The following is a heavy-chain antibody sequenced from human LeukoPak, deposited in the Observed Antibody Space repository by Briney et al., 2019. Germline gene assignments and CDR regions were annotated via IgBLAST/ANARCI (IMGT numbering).Heavy chain of an antibody. CDR3: ARLGRWLQSSAEYFQH. V-gene: IGHV5-51*01. CDR1: GYGFTSYW. D-gene: IGHD5-24*01. Sequence: GESLKISCKGSGYGFTSYWIGWVRPMPGKGRGWMGIIYPGDSDTRYSPSFQGQVTISADKSISTAYLQWSSLKASDTAMYYCARLGRWLQSSAEYFQHWGQGTLVTVSS. CDR2: IYPGDSDT. J-gene: IGHJ1*01.